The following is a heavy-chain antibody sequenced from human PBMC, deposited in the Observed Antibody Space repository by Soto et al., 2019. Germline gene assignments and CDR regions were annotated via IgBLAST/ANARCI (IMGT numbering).Heavy chain of an antibody. CDR2: ISYDGNKK. V-gene: IGHV3-30-3*01. D-gene: IGHD3-10*01. CDR3: ARDYGSFTYYFYGMDV. Sequence: QPGGSLRLSCAASGFTFSSYTMHWVRQAPGKGLECVAIISYDGNKKYYADSVKGRFTISRDNSKNTLFLQMNSLRTEDTAVYYCARDYGSFTYYFYGMDVWGQGTTVTVSS. J-gene: IGHJ6*02. CDR1: GFTFSSYT.